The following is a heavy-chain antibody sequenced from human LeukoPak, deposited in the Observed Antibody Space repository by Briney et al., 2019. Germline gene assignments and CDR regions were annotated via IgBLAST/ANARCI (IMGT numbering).Heavy chain of an antibody. CDR1: GFTFSSYA. CDR3: AKLGYSSGWYSGPLDY. Sequence: GGSLRLSCAASGFTFSSYAMSWVRQAPGKGLEWVSAISGSGGSTYYADSVKGRFTISRDNSKNTLYLQMNSLRAEDTAVYYCAKLGYSSGWYSGPLDYWGQGTLVTVSS. J-gene: IGHJ4*02. D-gene: IGHD6-19*01. CDR2: ISGSGGST. V-gene: IGHV3-23*01.